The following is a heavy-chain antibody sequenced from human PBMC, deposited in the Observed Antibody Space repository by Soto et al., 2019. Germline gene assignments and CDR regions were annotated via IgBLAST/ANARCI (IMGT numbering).Heavy chain of an antibody. Sequence: ASVKVSFKASGYTFTSYYMQWVRQAPGQGLEWMGIINPSGGSTSYARKFKGRVTMTRDTSTITVYMELSSLRSEDTAVYYCARDRPNYYDSSGYYYARVHYYYYGMDVWGQGTTVTVSS. CDR3: ARDRPNYYDSSGYYYARVHYYYYGMDV. CDR2: INPSGGST. V-gene: IGHV1-46*01. J-gene: IGHJ6*02. CDR1: GYTFTSYY. D-gene: IGHD3-22*01.